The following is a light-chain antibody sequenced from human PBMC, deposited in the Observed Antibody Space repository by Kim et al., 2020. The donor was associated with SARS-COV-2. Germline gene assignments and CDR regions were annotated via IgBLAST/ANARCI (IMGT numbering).Light chain of an antibody. J-gene: IGLJ3*02. CDR3: QLWASTLV. CDR1: NIGSKN. Sequence: SYELTQPLSVSVALGQTATITCGGNNIGSKNVHWLQQRPGQAPVLVIYNDNNRPSGVPERFSGSNSGNTATLTISSAQAGDEANYYCQLWASTLVFGGGT. CDR2: NDN. V-gene: IGLV3-9*01.